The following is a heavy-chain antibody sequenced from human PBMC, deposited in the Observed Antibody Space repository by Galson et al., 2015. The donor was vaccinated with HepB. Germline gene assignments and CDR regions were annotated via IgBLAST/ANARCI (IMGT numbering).Heavy chain of an antibody. CDR3: ARDLIVVVPAAYYYYGMDV. CDR1: GFTFSSYW. J-gene: IGHJ6*02. Sequence: SLRLSCAASGFTFSSYWMSWVRQAPGKGLEWVANIKQDGSEKYYVDSVKGRFTISRDDAKNSLYLQMNSLRAEDTAVYYCARDLIVVVPAAYYYYGMDVWGQGTTVTVSS. CDR2: IKQDGSEK. V-gene: IGHV3-7*01. D-gene: IGHD2-2*01.